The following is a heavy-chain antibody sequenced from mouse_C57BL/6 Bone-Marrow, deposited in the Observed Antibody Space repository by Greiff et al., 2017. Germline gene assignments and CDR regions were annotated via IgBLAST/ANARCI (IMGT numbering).Heavy chain of an antibody. D-gene: IGHD1-1*01. CDR1: GFSLTSYG. V-gene: IGHV2-5*01. J-gene: IGHJ2*01. Sequence: VQLQQSGPGLVQPSQSLSITCKVSGFSLTSYGVNWVRQSPGKGLEWMGVIWRGGSTDYNAAFMSRLGITQDNSKSQVFFKMNSLQADDTAIYYCAKDYYGSSFDYWGQGTTLTVSS. CDR3: AKDYYGSSFDY. CDR2: IWRGGST.